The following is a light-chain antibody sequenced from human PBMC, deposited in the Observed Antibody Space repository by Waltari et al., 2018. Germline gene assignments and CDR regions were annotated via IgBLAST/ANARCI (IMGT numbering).Light chain of an antibody. CDR3: QHYDGVPPWT. Sequence: DIQMTQSPSSLSASVGAGVTITCQASRDINNYLNWYQQKPGKAPKLLIYDASTLETGVPSRFSGSGSGTDFVFTISRLQPEDIATYYCQHYDGVPPWTFGQGTRVDFK. V-gene: IGKV1-33*01. CDR1: RDINNY. J-gene: IGKJ1*01. CDR2: DAS.